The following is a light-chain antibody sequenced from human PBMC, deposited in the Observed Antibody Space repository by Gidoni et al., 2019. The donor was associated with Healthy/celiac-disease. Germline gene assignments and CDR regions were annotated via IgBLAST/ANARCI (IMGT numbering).Light chain of an antibody. J-gene: IGKJ4*01. V-gene: IGKV1-5*03. Sequence: DIQMTQSPSTLSASVGDRVTIPCRASQSISSWLAWYQQKPGKAPKLLIYKASSLESGVPSRFSGSESGTEFTLTISSLQPDDFATYYCQQYNSYSLTFGGGTKVEIK. CDR1: QSISSW. CDR3: QQYNSYSLT. CDR2: KAS.